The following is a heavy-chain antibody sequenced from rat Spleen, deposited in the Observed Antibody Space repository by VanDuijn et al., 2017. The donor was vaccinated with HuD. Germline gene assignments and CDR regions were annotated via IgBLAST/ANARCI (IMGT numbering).Heavy chain of an antibody. Sequence: APTKGLEWVATISYDGSSTYYRDSVKGRFTISRDNAKSTLYLQMSKLGSEDTAIYYCARANYGGYNYWGQGVMVTVSS. CDR3: ARANYGGYNY. CDR2: ISYDGSST. D-gene: IGHD1-11*01. J-gene: IGHJ2*01. V-gene: IGHV5-29*01.